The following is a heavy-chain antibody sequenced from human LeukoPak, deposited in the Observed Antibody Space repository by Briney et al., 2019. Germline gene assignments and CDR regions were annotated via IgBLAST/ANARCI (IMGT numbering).Heavy chain of an antibody. CDR3: ARFRVAGGVDY. D-gene: IGHD3-16*01. CDR1: GFTFSSYS. CDR2: ISSSSTI. V-gene: IGHV3-48*01. J-gene: IGHJ4*02. Sequence: GGSLRLSCAASGFTFSSYSMNWVRQAPGKGLEWVSYISSSSTIYYADSVKGRFTISRDNAKNSLYLQMNSLRAEDTAVYYCARFRVAGGVDYWGQGTLVTVSS.